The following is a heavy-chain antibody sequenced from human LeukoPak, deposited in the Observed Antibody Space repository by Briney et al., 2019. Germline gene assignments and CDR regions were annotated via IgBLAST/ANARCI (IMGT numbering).Heavy chain of an antibody. V-gene: IGHV5-51*01. CDR1: RYSFTSYW. Sequence: GESLKISFKGSRYSFTSYWIGWVRPMPGKGLEWMGIIYPGDSDTRYSPSFQGQVTISADKSISTAYLQWRSMKASDTAMYYCASPGGYCSSTSCFGGAFDIWGQGTMVTVSS. J-gene: IGHJ3*02. CDR2: IYPGDSDT. CDR3: ASPGGYCSSTSCFGGAFDI. D-gene: IGHD2-2*01.